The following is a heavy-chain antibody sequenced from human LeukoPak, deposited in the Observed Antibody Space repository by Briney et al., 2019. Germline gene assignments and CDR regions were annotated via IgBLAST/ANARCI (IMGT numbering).Heavy chain of an antibody. CDR3: AKTVSGSYSYQGGDY. V-gene: IGHV3-23*01. J-gene: IGHJ4*02. D-gene: IGHD3-16*02. CDR2: ISGSGGNT. CDR1: GFTFSSYA. Sequence: PGGSLRLSCAASGFTFSSYAMSWVRQAPGKGLEWVSAISGSGGNTYYADSVKGRFTMSRDNSRNTLFLQMNSLRDEDTAIYYCAKTVSGSYSYQGGDYWGQGTLVIVSS.